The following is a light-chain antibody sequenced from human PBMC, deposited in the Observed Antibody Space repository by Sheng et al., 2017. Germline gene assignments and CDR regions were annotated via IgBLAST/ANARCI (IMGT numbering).Light chain of an antibody. Sequence: DIQMTQSPSTLSASVGDRVTITCRASQSVSSWLAWYQQKPGKAPKLLIYSASTLQSGVPSRFSGSGSGTDFTLTISSLQPEDFATYYCQQYNGNSHLAFGPGTKVDIK. CDR2: SAS. J-gene: IGKJ3*01. V-gene: IGKV1-5*01. CDR1: QSVSSW. CDR3: QQYNGNSHLA.